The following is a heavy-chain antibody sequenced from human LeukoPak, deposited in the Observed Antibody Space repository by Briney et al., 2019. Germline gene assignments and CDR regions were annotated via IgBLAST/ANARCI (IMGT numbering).Heavy chain of an antibody. Sequence: PGGSLRLSCAASGFTFNTYAMNWVRQAPGKGLEWVSAISGHGRSTYYADSVKGRFSISRDNSNNTLYLEMNSLRAEHTAVYYCAKADCSGGSCFEYFDHWGQGTLVTVSS. CDR2: ISGHGRST. J-gene: IGHJ5*02. CDR1: GFTFNTYA. CDR3: AKADCSGGSCFEYFDH. D-gene: IGHD2-15*01. V-gene: IGHV3-23*01.